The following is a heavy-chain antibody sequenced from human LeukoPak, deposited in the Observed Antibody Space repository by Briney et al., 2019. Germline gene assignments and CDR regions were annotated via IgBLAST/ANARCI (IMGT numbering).Heavy chain of an antibody. CDR1: GYTFTGYY. V-gene: IGHV1-18*04. J-gene: IGHJ4*02. D-gene: IGHD6-19*01. Sequence: ASVKVSCKASGYTFTGYYMHWVRQTPGQGLEWMGWISAYNGNTNYAQKLQGRVTMTTDTSTSTAYMELRSLRSDDTAVYYCARASSSGFDYWGQGTLVTVSS. CDR3: ARASSSGFDY. CDR2: ISAYNGNT.